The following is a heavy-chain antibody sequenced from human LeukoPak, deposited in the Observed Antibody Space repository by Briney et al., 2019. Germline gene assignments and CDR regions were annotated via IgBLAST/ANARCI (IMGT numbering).Heavy chain of an antibody. D-gene: IGHD2-2*01. V-gene: IGHV3-48*01. CDR3: ARVGVGYCSSTSCYGFDY. Sequence: PGGSLRLSCAASGFTFSSYSMNWVRQAPGKGLEWVSYITSSSSTIYYADSVKGRFTISRDNAKNSLYLQMNSLRAEDTAVYYCARVGVGYCSSTSCYGFDYWGQGTLVTVSS. J-gene: IGHJ4*02. CDR1: GFTFSSYS. CDR2: ITSSSSTI.